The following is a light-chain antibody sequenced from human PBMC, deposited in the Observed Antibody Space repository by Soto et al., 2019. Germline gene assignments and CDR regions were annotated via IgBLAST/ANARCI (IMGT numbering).Light chain of an antibody. CDR1: QSISSY. J-gene: IGKJ4*01. CDR3: QQGDSFPFT. CDR2: AAS. Sequence: DIQMTQSPSSLSASVGDRVTITCRASQSISSYLNWYQQKPGKAPKLLIYAASSLQSGVPRRFSGSGSGTDFTLTISSLQPEDFATYYCQQGDSFPFTFGGGTKVEIK. V-gene: IGKV1-39*01.